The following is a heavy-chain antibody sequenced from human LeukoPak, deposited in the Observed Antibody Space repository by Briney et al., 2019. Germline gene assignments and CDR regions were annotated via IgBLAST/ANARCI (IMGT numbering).Heavy chain of an antibody. V-gene: IGHV1-69*05. CDR3: ARTSCSGGSCYSHYYYYMDV. J-gene: IGHJ6*03. D-gene: IGHD2-15*01. CDR1: GGTFSSYA. CDR2: IIPIFGTA. Sequence: SVKVSCKASGGTFSSYAISWVRQAPGQGLEWMGRIIPIFGTANYAQKFQGRVTITTDESTSTAYMELSSLRSEDTAVYYCARTSCSGGSCYSHYYYYMDVWGEGTTVTVSS.